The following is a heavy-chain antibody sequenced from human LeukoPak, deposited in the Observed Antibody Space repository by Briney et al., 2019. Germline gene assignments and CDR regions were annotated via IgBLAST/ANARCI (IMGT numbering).Heavy chain of an antibody. CDR3: ARTVRFLEWLLPTEDWFDP. D-gene: IGHD3-3*01. CDR1: GYTFTGYY. J-gene: IGHJ5*02. CDR2: INPNSGGT. Sequence: ASVKVSCKASGYTFTGYYMHWVRQAPGQRLEWMGWINPNSGGTNYAQKFQGRVTMTRDTSISTAYMELSRLRSDDTAVYYCARTVRFLEWLLPTEDWFDPWGQGTLVTVSS. V-gene: IGHV1-2*02.